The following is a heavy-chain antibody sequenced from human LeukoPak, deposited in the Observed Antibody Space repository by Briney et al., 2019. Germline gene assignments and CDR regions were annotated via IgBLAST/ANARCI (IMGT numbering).Heavy chain of an antibody. J-gene: IGHJ4*02. V-gene: IGHV3-23*01. CDR2: ISGSGGST. Sequence: EGSLRLSCAASGFTFSTYTMSWVRQAPGKGLEWVSDISGSGGSTYYPDSVKGRFTISRDNSKNTLYLQMNSLRAEDTAVYYCAKDYSSSVWGQGTLVTVSS. CDR1: GFTFSTYT. D-gene: IGHD6-13*01. CDR3: AKDYSSSV.